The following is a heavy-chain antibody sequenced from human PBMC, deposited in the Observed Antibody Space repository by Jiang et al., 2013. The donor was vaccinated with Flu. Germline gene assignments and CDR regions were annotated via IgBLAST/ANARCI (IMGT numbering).Heavy chain of an antibody. CDR2: MNPASGDT. J-gene: IGHJ4*02. Sequence: GAEVKKPGASVKVSCKASGYTFNRYNINWVRQATGQGLEWMGWMNPASGDTGFAPKFQGRVTMTRDTSIRTAYMELTSLRSEDTAVYYCARVDYFDSRGIVTGNYFDHWGQGTPGSPSPQ. V-gene: IGHV1-8*01. D-gene: IGHD3-22*01. CDR3: ARVDYFDSRGIVTGNYFDH. CDR1: GYTFNRYN.